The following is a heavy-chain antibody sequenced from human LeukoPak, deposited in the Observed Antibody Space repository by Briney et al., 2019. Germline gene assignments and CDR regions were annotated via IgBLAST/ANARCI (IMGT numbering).Heavy chain of an antibody. Sequence: SETLSLTCTVSGGSISSGGYYWSWIRQHPGKGLEWIGYIYYSGSTYYNPSLKSRVTISVDTSKNRFSLKLSSVTAADTAVYYCARISCSSTSCYDYLYYFDYWGQGTLVTVSS. CDR1: GGSISSGGYY. CDR3: ARISCSSTSCYDYLYYFDY. D-gene: IGHD2-2*01. CDR2: IYYSGST. V-gene: IGHV4-31*03. J-gene: IGHJ4*02.